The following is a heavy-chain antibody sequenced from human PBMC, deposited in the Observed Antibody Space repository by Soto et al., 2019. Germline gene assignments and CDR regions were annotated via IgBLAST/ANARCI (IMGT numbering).Heavy chain of an antibody. CDR2: IIPIFGTA. D-gene: IGHD5-12*01. CDR1: GCTFSSYA. V-gene: IGHV1-69*13. CDR3: ASRKRSYEYYYYYYGMDV. Sequence: SVKVSCKASGCTFSSYAISWVRQAPGQGLEWMGGIIPIFGTANYAQKFQGRVTITADESTSTAYMELSSLRSEDTAVYYCASRKRSYEYYYYYYGMDVWGQGTTVTVSS. J-gene: IGHJ6*02.